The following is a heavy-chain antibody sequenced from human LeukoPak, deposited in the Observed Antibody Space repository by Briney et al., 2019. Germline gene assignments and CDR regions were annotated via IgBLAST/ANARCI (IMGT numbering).Heavy chain of an antibody. CDR3: ARKLGYCSGGSCSDLGWFDP. CDR1: GYTFTSYG. J-gene: IGHJ5*02. V-gene: IGHV1-18*01. D-gene: IGHD2-15*01. Sequence: ASVKVSCKASGYTFTSYGISWVRQAPGQGLEWMGWISAYNGNTNYAQKLQGRVTMTTDTSMSTAYMELRSLRSDDTAVYYCARKLGYCSGGSCSDLGWFDPWGQGTLVTVSS. CDR2: ISAYNGNT.